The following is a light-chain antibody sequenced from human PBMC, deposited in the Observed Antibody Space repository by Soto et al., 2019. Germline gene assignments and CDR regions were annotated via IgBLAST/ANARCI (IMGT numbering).Light chain of an antibody. CDR2: AAS. Sequence: EIVLTQSPGTLSLSPGERATLSCRASQSISSTYVAWYRQKPGQAPRLLIYAASSRATGIPDRFSGSGSGTDFTLTISRLEPEDFAVYYCQQYYASSWTVGQGTRVEIK. V-gene: IGKV3-20*01. CDR3: QQYYASSWT. CDR1: QSISSTY. J-gene: IGKJ1*01.